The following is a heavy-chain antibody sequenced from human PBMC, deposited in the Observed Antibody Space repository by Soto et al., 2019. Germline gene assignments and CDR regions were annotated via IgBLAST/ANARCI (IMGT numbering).Heavy chain of an antibody. D-gene: IGHD6-6*01. CDR3: AKEIRSSSSLTYYFDY. V-gene: IGHV3-23*01. CDR1: GFTFSSYA. CDR2: ISGSGGST. J-gene: IGHJ4*02. Sequence: GGSLRLSCAASGFTFSSYAMSWVRQAPGKGLEWVSAISGSGGSTYYADSVKGRFTISRDKSKNTLYLQMNSLRAEDTAVYYCAKEIRSSSSLTYYFDYWGQGTLVTVSS.